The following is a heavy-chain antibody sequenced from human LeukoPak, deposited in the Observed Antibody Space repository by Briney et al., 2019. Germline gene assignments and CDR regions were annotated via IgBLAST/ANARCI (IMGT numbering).Heavy chain of an antibody. D-gene: IGHD3-16*01. J-gene: IGHJ6*02. CDR2: ISSSSSYI. V-gene: IGHV3-21*01. CDR3: ARGVSRWGSDPGYYYYYGMGV. Sequence: GGSLRLSCAASGFTFSSYSMNWVRQAPGKGLEWVSSISSSSSYIYYADSVKGRFTISRDNAKNSLYLQMNSLRAEDTAVYYCARGVSRWGSDPGYYYYYGMGVWGQGTTVTVSS. CDR1: GFTFSSYS.